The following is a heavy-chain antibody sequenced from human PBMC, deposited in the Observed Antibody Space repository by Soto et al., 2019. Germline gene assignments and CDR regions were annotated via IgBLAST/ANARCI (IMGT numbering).Heavy chain of an antibody. Sequence: PGGSLRLSCAASGFTFSSYAMSWVRQAPGKGLEWVSGISGSGGTIYYADSVKGRFTISRDNAKNSLYLQMNSLRAEDTAVYYCACGYCSSTSCPGAFDIWGQGTMVTVSS. CDR1: GFTFSSYA. V-gene: IGHV3-23*01. J-gene: IGHJ3*02. CDR3: ACGYCSSTSCPGAFDI. D-gene: IGHD2-2*01. CDR2: ISGSGGTI.